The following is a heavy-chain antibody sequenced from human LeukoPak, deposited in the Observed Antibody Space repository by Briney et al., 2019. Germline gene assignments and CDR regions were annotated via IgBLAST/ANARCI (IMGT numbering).Heavy chain of an antibody. D-gene: IGHD3-10*01. CDR3: AREFVTMVRGARLDY. Sequence: ASVKVSCKASGYPFTSYYMHWVRQAPGQGLEWMGIFNPSGGSTTYAQEFQGRVTMTRDTSTSTAYMELSSLRSEDTAVYYCAREFVTMVRGARLDYWGQGTLVTVSS. V-gene: IGHV1-46*01. J-gene: IGHJ4*02. CDR1: GYPFTSYY. CDR2: FNPSGGST.